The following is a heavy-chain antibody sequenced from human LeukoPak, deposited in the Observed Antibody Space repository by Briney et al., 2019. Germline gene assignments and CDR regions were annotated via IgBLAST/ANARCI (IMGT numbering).Heavy chain of an antibody. Sequence: SETLSLTCTVSGGSISSSSYYWGWIRQPPGKGLEWIGSIYYSGSTYYNPSLKSRVTISVDTSKNQFSLKLSSVTAADTAVYYCARAIYYGSGSYYRVSWYFDLWGRGTLVTVSS. J-gene: IGHJ2*01. CDR1: GGSISSSSYY. D-gene: IGHD3-10*01. CDR2: IYYSGST. CDR3: ARAIYYGSGSYYRVSWYFDL. V-gene: IGHV4-39*07.